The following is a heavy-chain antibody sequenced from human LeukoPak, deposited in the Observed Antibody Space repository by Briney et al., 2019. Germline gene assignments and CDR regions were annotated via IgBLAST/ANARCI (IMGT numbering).Heavy chain of an antibody. J-gene: IGHJ4*02. CDR3: AKDHSSGLKDY. CDR2: ISNNGGYT. V-gene: IGHV3-23*01. CDR1: GFTFSSSA. D-gene: IGHD6-25*01. Sequence: GGSLRLSCAASGFTFSSSAMSWVRQAPGKGLEWVSAISNNGGYTYYADSVQGRFTISRDNSKSTLCLQMNSLRAEDTAVYYCAKDHSSGLKDYWGQGTLVTVSS.